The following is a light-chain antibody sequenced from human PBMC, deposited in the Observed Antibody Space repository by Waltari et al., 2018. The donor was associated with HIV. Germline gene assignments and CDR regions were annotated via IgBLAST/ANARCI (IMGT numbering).Light chain of an antibody. J-gene: IGKJ2*01. Sequence: DIQMTQSPSSLSASVGDRVTITCLASQTISSYLTWYQQKPGKAPMLLIYGASTLHSGVPSRFSGSGSGTDFTLTISSLQPEDFATYYCQQSYSTPRTFGQGTKLEIK. CDR2: GAS. V-gene: IGKV1-39*01. CDR3: QQSYSTPRT. CDR1: QTISSY.